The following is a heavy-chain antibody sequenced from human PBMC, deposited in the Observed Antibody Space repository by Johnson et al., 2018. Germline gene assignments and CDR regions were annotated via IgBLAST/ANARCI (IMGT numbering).Heavy chain of an antibody. CDR2: ITGSSPTI. CDR1: GFTLSRYG. Sequence: VQLQESGGGLVQPGGSLRLSCAASGFTLSRYGMHWVRQAPGKGLEWVSHITGSSPTIYYADSVKGRFTASRDNAKNSLYLQMSSLRAEDTAVYYCVSDGYATGRNDAFDTWGQGTMVTVSS. J-gene: IGHJ3*02. D-gene: IGHD2-2*01. CDR3: VSDGYATGRNDAFDT. V-gene: IGHV3-48*01.